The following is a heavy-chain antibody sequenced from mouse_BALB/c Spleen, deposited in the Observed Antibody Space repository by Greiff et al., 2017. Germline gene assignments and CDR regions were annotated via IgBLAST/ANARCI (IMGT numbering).Heavy chain of an antibody. Sequence: EVKVVESGGGLVKPGGSLKLSCAASGFTFSSYAMSWVRQSPEKRLEWVAEISSGGSYTYYPDSVKGRFTISRDNARNILYLQMSSLRSEDTAMYYCARGDDYNRAWFAYWGQGTLVTVSA. V-gene: IGHV5-9-4*01. CDR3: ARGDDYNRAWFAY. J-gene: IGHJ3*01. D-gene: IGHD1-3*01. CDR1: GFTFSSYA. CDR2: ISSGGSYT.